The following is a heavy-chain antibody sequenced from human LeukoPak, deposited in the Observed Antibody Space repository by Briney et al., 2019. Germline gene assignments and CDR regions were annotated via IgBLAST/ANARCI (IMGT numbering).Heavy chain of an antibody. V-gene: IGHV3-23*01. J-gene: IGHJ4*02. Sequence: GGSLRLSCAAPGFTFSNYWMHWVRQAPGKGLEWVSLISGAGTSTYYADSVKGRFTISRDNFKNTLYVQMNNLGAEDTAVYYCATQKRGSSRPYYFDYWGQGTLVTVSS. CDR1: GFTFSNYW. CDR2: ISGAGTST. CDR3: ATQKRGSSRPYYFDY. D-gene: IGHD3-16*02.